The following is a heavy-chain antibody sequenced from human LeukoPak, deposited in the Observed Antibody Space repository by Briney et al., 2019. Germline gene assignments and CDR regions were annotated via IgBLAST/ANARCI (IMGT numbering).Heavy chain of an antibody. CDR1: GHTFTAYY. D-gene: IGHD3-10*01. Sequence: ASVKVSCKASGHTFTAYYMHWVRQAPGQGLEWMGWINPNSGGTNYAQKFQGRVTITADESTSTAYMELSSLRSEDTAVYYCARGPTYYYGSGSYRAYYFDYWGQGRLVTVSS. CDR2: INPNSGGT. CDR3: ARGPTYYYGSGSYRAYYFDY. J-gene: IGHJ4*02. V-gene: IGHV1-2*02.